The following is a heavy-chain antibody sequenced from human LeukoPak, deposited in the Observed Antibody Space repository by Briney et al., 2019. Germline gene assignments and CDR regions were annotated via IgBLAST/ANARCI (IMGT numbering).Heavy chain of an antibody. CDR1: GSTFSNYA. Sequence: GGSLRLSCAASGSTFSNYAMHWVRQAPGKGLEWVAYIQNDGGRTVYADSVKGRFTISRDNSKNTVYLQMDSLRVEDTAVYYCARDRLEAVADDDYFDYWGQGTLVTVSS. D-gene: IGHD6-19*01. CDR3: ARDRLEAVADDDYFDY. V-gene: IGHV3-30*02. CDR2: IQNDGGRT. J-gene: IGHJ4*02.